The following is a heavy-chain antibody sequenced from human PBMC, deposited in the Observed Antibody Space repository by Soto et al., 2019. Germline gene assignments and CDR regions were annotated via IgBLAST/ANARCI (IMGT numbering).Heavy chain of an antibody. CDR3: ARVGYDILTGPPGGFDP. V-gene: IGHV4-31*03. CDR1: GGSISSGGYY. D-gene: IGHD3-9*01. CDR2: IYYSGST. J-gene: IGHJ5*02. Sequence: PSETLSLTCTVSGGSISSGGYYWSWIRQHPGKGLEWIGYIYYSGSTYYNPSLKSRVTISVDTSKNQFSLKLSSVTAADTAVYYCARVGYDILTGPPGGFDPWGQGTLVTVSS.